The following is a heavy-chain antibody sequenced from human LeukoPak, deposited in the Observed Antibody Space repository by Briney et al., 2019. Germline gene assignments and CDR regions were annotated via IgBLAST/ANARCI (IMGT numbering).Heavy chain of an antibody. CDR1: GFTFSSYA. CDR3: ARVVPDIVHGYYFDY. D-gene: IGHD2-8*01. CDR2: ISSSSSYI. Sequence: GGSLRLSCAASGFTFSSYAMSWVRQAPGKGLEWVSSISSSSSYIYYADSVKGRFTISRDNAKNSLYLQMNSLRAEDTAVYYCARVVPDIVHGYYFDYWGQGTLVTVSS. J-gene: IGHJ4*02. V-gene: IGHV3-21*01.